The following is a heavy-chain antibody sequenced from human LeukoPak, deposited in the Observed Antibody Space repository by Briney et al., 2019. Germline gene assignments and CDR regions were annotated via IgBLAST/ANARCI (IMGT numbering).Heavy chain of an antibody. CDR2: ISVYTGNT. CDR1: GYTFSSYG. CDR3: ARDQYDSVWGSHRPYFDY. V-gene: IGHV1-18*01. J-gene: IGHJ4*02. Sequence: ASVKVSCKASGYTFSSYGISWVRQAPGQGLEWMGWISVYTGNTNYAQKFQGRLIVTTDTSTSTAHMGLRSLTSDDTAVYYCARDQYDSVWGSHRPYFDYWGQGTLVTVSS. D-gene: IGHD3-16*02.